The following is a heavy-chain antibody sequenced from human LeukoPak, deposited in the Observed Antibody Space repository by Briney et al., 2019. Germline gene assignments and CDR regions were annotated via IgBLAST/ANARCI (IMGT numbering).Heavy chain of an antibody. V-gene: IGHV3-30*18. D-gene: IGHD2-2*01. J-gene: IGHJ6*02. Sequence: GRSLRLSCAASVFTFSSYGMHWVRQAPGKGLEWVAVISYDGSNKYYADSVKGRFTISRDNSKNTLYLQMNSLRAEDTAVYYCAKDGVPYCSSTSCSTAIIYYYGMDVWGQGTTVTVSS. CDR2: ISYDGSNK. CDR1: VFTFSSYG. CDR3: AKDGVPYCSSTSCSTAIIYYYGMDV.